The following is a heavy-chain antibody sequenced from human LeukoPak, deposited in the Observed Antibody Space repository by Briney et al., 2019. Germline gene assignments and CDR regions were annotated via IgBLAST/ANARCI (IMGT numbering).Heavy chain of an antibody. V-gene: IGHV1-2*02. J-gene: IGHJ4*02. D-gene: IGHD3-10*01. Sequence: ASVKVSCKASGYTFSAYLIHWVRQAPGQGLEWMGWINPNRGGTNYAQTFHDRVTMTRDTSIRTAYMELRSLRSDDTAVYYCARVEKSFGELFDYWGQGTLVTVSS. CDR1: GYTFSAYL. CDR2: INPNRGGT. CDR3: ARVEKSFGELFDY.